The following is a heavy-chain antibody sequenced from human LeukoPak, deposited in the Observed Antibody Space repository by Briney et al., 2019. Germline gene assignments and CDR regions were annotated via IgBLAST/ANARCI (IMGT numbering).Heavy chain of an antibody. V-gene: IGHV3-48*03. D-gene: IGHD2-2*02. Sequence: PGGSLRLSCAASGSTFSSYEMNWVRQAPGKGLEWVSYISSSGSTIYYADSVKGRFTISRDNAKNSLYLQMNSLRAEDTAVYYCARDLGYCTSTSCYSLYGMDVWGKGTTVTVSS. CDR3: ARDLGYCTSTSCYSLYGMDV. CDR2: ISSSGSTI. J-gene: IGHJ6*04. CDR1: GSTFSSYE.